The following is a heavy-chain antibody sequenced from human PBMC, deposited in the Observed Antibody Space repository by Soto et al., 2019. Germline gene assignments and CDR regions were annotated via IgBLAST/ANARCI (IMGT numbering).Heavy chain of an antibody. D-gene: IGHD3-10*01. CDR2: INHSGST. J-gene: IGHJ6*02. CDR3: ARVRITMVRGVVYYYYGMDV. CDR1: GGSFSGYY. Sequence: SETLSLTCAVYGGSFSGYYWSWIRQPPGKGLEWIGEINHSGSTNYNPSLKSRVTISVGTSKNQFSLKLSSVTAADTAVYYCARVRITMVRGVVYYYYGMDVWGQGTTVTVSS. V-gene: IGHV4-34*01.